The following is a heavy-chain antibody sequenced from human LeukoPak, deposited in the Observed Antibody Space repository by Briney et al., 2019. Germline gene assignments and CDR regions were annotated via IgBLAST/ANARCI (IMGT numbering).Heavy chain of an antibody. J-gene: IGHJ4*02. CDR3: ARANWNDFDY. V-gene: IGHV3-48*02. Sequence: VGSLRLSCAASGFTFSTYSMNWVRQAPGKGLEWVSYISSGSTTIYSTDSVKGRFTISRDNAKKSLYLQMNSLRDEDTAVYYCARANWNDFDYWGQGTLVTVSS. CDR2: ISSGSTTI. D-gene: IGHD1-1*01. CDR1: GFTFSTYS.